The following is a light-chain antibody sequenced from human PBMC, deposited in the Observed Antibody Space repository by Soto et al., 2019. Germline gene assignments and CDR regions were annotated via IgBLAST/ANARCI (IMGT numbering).Light chain of an antibody. Sequence: EIVLTQSPATLSLSPGERATLSCRASQSVSSSFFAWYQQKPGPAPRLLIYGASSRATGIPCRFSGSGSGTDFTLTISSLEPEDFAVYYCQQYCSSMYTFGPGTKVEIK. CDR1: QSVSSSF. V-gene: IGKV3-20*01. CDR2: GAS. J-gene: IGKJ2*01. CDR3: QQYCSSMYT.